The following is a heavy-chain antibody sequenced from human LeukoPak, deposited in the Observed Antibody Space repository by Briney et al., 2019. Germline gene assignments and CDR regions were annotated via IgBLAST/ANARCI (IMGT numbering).Heavy chain of an antibody. Sequence: QTGGSLRLSCAASGFTFSNYAMHWVRQAPGKGLEWVAFTWYDGSNKYYADSVKGRFTISRDNSKNTLYLQMNSLRAEDTAVYYCAKGGYSYGLNYYMDVWGKGTTVTVSS. D-gene: IGHD5-18*01. CDR2: TWYDGSNK. V-gene: IGHV3-30*02. J-gene: IGHJ6*03. CDR1: GFTFSNYA. CDR3: AKGGYSYGLNYYMDV.